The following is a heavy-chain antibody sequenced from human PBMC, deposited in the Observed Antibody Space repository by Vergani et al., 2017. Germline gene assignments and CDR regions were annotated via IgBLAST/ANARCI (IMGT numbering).Heavy chain of an antibody. Sequence: QVQLQESGPGLVKPSQTLSLTCTVSGGSISSGDYYWGWIRQPPGKGLEWIGYIYYSGSTYYNPSLKRRVTISVDTSKNLISLKLNSVTAADTALYYCARHGGSGNFYHLFDSWGQGTLVTVS. CDR1: GGSISSGDYY. CDR2: IYYSGST. V-gene: IGHV4-30-4*01. D-gene: IGHD3-10*01. CDR3: ARHGGSGNFYHLFDS. J-gene: IGHJ4*02.